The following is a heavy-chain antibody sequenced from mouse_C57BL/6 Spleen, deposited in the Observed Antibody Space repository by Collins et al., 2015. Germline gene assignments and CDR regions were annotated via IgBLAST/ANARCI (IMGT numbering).Heavy chain of an antibody. V-gene: IGHV9-3*01. J-gene: IGHJ4*01. Sequence: QIQLVQSGPELKKPGETVKISCKASGYTFTTYGMSWVKQAPGKGLKWMGWINTYSGVPTYADDFKGRFAFSLETSASTAYLQINNLKNEDTATYFCARGIYDASMDYWGQGTSVTVSS. CDR3: ARGIYDASMDY. D-gene: IGHD2-3*01. CDR1: GYTFTTYG. CDR2: INTYSGVP.